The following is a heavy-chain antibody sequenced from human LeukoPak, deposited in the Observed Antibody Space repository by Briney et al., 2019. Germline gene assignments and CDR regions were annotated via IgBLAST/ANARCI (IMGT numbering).Heavy chain of an antibody. Sequence: GGSLRLSCAASGFTVSDNYMTWVRQAPGKGLEWVSSIYSAGATHYAESVKGRFTISRDNSQNTLYLQMDSLRAEDTAVYFCAKGYSVSPWSYFDYWGQGTLVTVSS. J-gene: IGHJ4*02. CDR3: AKGYSVSPWSYFDY. V-gene: IGHV3-53*01. CDR2: IYSAGAT. CDR1: GFTVSDNY. D-gene: IGHD4-11*01.